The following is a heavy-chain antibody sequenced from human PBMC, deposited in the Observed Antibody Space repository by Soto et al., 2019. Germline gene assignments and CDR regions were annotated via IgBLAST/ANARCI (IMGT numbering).Heavy chain of an antibody. Sequence: QVQLMQSGAEVKKPGASVKVSCKASGNTFTNYYIHWVRQAPGQGLEWMGTIRPSGGHTTYSQNFLGRSTMTRDTSTSTLYSEVTSLPSDDTAWYLCATGGHVVVVTAAFDYWGQGTLVTVSS. J-gene: IGHJ4*02. CDR2: IRPSGGHT. D-gene: IGHD2-21*02. CDR1: GNTFTNYY. V-gene: IGHV1-46*01. CDR3: ATGGHVVVVTAAFDY.